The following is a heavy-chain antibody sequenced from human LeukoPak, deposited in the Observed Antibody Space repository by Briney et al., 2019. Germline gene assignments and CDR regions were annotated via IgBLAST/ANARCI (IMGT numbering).Heavy chain of an antibody. CDR1: GFTLSDYW. Sequence: GASLRLSCAASGFTLSDYWMNWVRQPPGKGPVWVSHISPDGRNIAYADSAKGRFTISRDRAKNTLYLQMNSLRVGDTAVYYCVRDGGGTTPYDCWGQGTLVTVPS. D-gene: IGHD1-7*01. CDR2: ISPDGRNI. J-gene: IGHJ4*02. CDR3: VRDGGGTTPYDC. V-gene: IGHV3-74*01.